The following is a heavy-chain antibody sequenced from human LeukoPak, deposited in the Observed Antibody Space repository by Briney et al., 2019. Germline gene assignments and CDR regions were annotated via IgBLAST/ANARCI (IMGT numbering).Heavy chain of an antibody. V-gene: IGHV4-4*07. CDR2: IYTSGS. D-gene: IGHD4-17*01. CDR1: GGSISSYY. Sequence: SETLSLTCTVSGGSISSYYWSWIPQPAGKGLEWIGRIYTSGSNYNPSLKSRVTISVDKSKNQFSLKLNSVTAADTAVYYCARDPKGYGEADYWGQGNLVTVSS. CDR3: ARDPKGYGEADY. J-gene: IGHJ4*02.